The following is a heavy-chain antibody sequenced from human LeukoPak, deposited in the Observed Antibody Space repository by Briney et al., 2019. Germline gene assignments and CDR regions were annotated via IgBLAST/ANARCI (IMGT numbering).Heavy chain of an antibody. D-gene: IGHD6-19*01. CDR2: IYSSGRT. V-gene: IGHV4-39*07. CDR3: ARVGQYNSDWYYFDY. CDR1: SASISSSSYY. J-gene: IGHJ4*02. Sequence: PSETLSLTCTVSSASISSSSYYWGWIRQPPGKGLEWIGSIYSSGRTYYSPSLKSRVTISVDTSKNQFSLRLPSVTAADTAVYYCARVGQYNSDWYYFDYWGQGTLVTVSS.